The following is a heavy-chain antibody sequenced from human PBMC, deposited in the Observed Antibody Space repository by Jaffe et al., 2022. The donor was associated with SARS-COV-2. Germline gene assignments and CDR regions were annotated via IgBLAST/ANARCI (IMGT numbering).Heavy chain of an antibody. Sequence: EVQLVESGGGLVQPGGSLRLSCAASGFTFSSYWMHWVRQAPGKGLVWVSRINSDGSSTSYADSVKGRFTISRDNAKNTLYLQMNSLRAEDTAVYYCARGSYDFWSGYSAYNWFDPWGQGTLVTVSS. D-gene: IGHD3-3*01. V-gene: IGHV3-74*01. CDR1: GFTFSSYW. J-gene: IGHJ5*02. CDR2: INSDGSST. CDR3: ARGSYDFWSGYSAYNWFDP.